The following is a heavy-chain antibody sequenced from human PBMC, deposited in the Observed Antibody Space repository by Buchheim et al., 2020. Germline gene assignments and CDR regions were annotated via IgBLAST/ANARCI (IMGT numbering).Heavy chain of an antibody. CDR2: INPSGGST. D-gene: IGHD5-18*01. V-gene: IGHV1-46*01. J-gene: IGHJ4*02. CDR1: GYTFTSYY. Sequence: QVQLVQSGAEVKKPGASVKVSCKASGYTFTSYYMHWVRQAPGQGLEWMGIINPSGGSTSYAQKFQGRVTMTRDTSTSPVYMELSSLRSEDTAVYYCAREPGTAMVTVGGDFDYWGQGTL. CDR3: AREPGTAMVTVGGDFDY.